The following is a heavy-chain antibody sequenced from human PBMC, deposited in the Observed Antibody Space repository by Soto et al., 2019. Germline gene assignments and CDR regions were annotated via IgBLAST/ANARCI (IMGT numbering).Heavy chain of an antibody. J-gene: IGHJ4*02. CDR3: ARGEVLWFGELVR. CDR1: GYTFTSDE. Sequence: QVQLGQCGAEVKKPGASVKVPCKASGYTFTSDEINWVRQATRQRLEWMGWMNPNSGDTGYAQKFQGRVTMTRNTSISTAYMELSSLRSEDTAVYYCARGEVLWFGELVRWRQGTLVTVSS. CDR2: MNPNSGDT. V-gene: IGHV1-8*01. D-gene: IGHD3-10*01.